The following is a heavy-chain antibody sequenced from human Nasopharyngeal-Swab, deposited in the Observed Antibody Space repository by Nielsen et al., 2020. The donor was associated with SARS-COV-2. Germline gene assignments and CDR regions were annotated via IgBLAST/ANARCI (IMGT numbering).Heavy chain of an antibody. CDR1: GGSISSYY. J-gene: IGHJ4*02. Sequence: SETLSLTCSASGGSISSYYWSWIRQRQGKGLEWLGYVFYSGTTNYNPSLKSRVSISVDTSKNHFSLKLRSMTAADTAVYFCARSGYSYGLPVGYFGHWGQGILVTVSS. CDR2: VFYSGTT. D-gene: IGHD5-18*01. V-gene: IGHV4-59*01. CDR3: ARSGYSYGLPVGYFGH.